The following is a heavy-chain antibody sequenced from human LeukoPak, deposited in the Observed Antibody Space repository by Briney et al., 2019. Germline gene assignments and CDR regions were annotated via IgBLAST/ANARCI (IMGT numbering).Heavy chain of an antibody. D-gene: IGHD6-6*01. Sequence: ASVKVSCKASGYTFTSYYMHWVRQAPGQGLERMGIINPSGGSTSYAQKFQGRVTMTRDTSTSTVYMELSSLRSEDTAVYYCARVDTIYSSSSEWDFDYWGQGTLVTVSS. CDR1: GYTFTSYY. CDR3: ARVDTIYSSSSEWDFDY. V-gene: IGHV1-46*01. J-gene: IGHJ4*02. CDR2: INPSGGST.